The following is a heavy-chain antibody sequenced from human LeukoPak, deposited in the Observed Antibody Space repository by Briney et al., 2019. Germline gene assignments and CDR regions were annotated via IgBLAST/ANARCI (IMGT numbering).Heavy chain of an antibody. J-gene: IGHJ3*02. CDR3: VRKNRDFNAAFDI. V-gene: IGHV3-53*01. D-gene: IGHD2-21*02. CDR2: TYSDSST. CDR1: GFTVSNNY. Sequence: GGSLRLSCAASGFTVSNNYMSWVRQAPGEGLGWVSITYSDSSTNYADSVKGRFTISRDTSRNTLSLQMNSLRAEDTAVYYCVRKNRDFNAAFDIWGQGTVVTVSS.